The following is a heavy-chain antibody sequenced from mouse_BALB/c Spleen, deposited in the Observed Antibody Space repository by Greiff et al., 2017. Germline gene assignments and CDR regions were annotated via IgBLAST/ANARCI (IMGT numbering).Heavy chain of an antibody. J-gene: IGHJ4*01. V-gene: IGHV5-9-3*01. CDR2: ISSGGSYT. CDR1: GFTFSSYA. D-gene: IGHD2-3*01. CDR3: ARPYEDAMDY. Sequence: EVQLVESGGGLVKPGGSLKLSCAASGFTFSSYAMSWVRQTPEKRLEWVATISSGGSYTYYPDSVKGRFTISRDNAKNTLYLQMSSLRSEDTAMYYCARPYEDAMDYWGQGTSVTVSS.